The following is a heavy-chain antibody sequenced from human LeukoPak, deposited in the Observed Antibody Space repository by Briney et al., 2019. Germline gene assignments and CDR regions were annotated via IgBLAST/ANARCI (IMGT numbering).Heavy chain of an antibody. J-gene: IGHJ6*02. Sequence: SETLCLTPTLPPGSITCAAYYLSWIRHHPRNGLECIWYIYYSASTSYNPSLKSRVTIALDPSKNQFSLELSSVTAAATAVYYCASYSGITMLRGRWYYCYGMDVWGQVTTVTVSS. V-gene: IGHV4-31*03. D-gene: IGHD3-10*01. CDR3: ASYSGITMLRGRWYYCYGMDV. CDR2: IYYSAST. CDR1: PGSITCAAYY.